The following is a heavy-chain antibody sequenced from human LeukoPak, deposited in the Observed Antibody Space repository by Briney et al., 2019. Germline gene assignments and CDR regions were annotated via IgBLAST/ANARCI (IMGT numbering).Heavy chain of an antibody. J-gene: IGHJ4*02. CDR1: GYTFTGYY. CDR2: INPNSGGT. Sequence: ASVKVSCKASGYTFTGYYMHWVRQAPGQGLEWMGWINPNSGGTNYAQKFQGRVTMTRGTSISTAYMELSRLRSDDTAVYYCARDSGSGSYFDYRGQGTLVTVSS. D-gene: IGHD1-26*01. CDR3: ARDSGSGSYFDY. V-gene: IGHV1-2*02.